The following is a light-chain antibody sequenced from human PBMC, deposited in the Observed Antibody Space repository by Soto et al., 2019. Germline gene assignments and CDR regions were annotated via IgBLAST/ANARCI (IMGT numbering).Light chain of an antibody. CDR1: QGIGSY. Sequence: IQLAQSPSSLSASVGDRVTISCRASQGIGSYLAWYRQKPGEAPKLLIFAASTLQSGVPSRFSGSGSGTDFTLTISSLQAEDFATYYCQQLSTYPSTFGGGTKV. V-gene: IGKV1-9*01. J-gene: IGKJ4*01. CDR2: AAS. CDR3: QQLSTYPST.